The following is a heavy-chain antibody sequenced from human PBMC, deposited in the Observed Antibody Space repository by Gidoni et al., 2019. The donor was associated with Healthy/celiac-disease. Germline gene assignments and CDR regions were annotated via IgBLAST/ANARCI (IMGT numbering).Heavy chain of an antibody. CDR3: ARDRGYCSGGSCYSGTPYFDY. CDR2: ISYDGRNK. D-gene: IGHD2-15*01. Sequence: QVQLVESGGGVVQPGRYLRLSCAASGFASSSYAMHWVRQAPGKGLEWVAVISYDGRNKYYAYSVKSRFTISRDNSKNTLYLQMNSLRAEDTAVYYCARDRGYCSGGSCYSGTPYFDYWGQGTLVTVSS. V-gene: IGHV3-30*04. CDR1: GFASSSYA. J-gene: IGHJ4*02.